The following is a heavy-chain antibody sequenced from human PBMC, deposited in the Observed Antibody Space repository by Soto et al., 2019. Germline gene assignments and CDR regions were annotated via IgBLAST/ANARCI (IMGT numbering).Heavy chain of an antibody. V-gene: IGHV4-31*03. CDR3: ARDRRTLGAFDI. Sequence: TLSLTFTVSGGSISSGGYYWSWIRQHPGKGLEWIGYIYYSGSTYYNPSLKSRVTISVDTSKNQFSLKLSSVTAADTAVYYCARDRRTLGAFDIWGQGTMVTVSS. CDR1: GGSISSGGYY. CDR2: IYYSGST. J-gene: IGHJ3*02. D-gene: IGHD7-27*01.